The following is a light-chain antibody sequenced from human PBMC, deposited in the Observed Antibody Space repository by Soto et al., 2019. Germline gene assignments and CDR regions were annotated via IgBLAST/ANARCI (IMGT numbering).Light chain of an antibody. Sequence: IVLTHSPGTLSLSPWERATLSCRPSQSVSSSYLAWYQQKPGQAPRLLIYGASSRATGIPDRFSGSGSGTDFTLTISRLEPEDFAVYYCQQYGSSPLWKFGQGTKVDIK. CDR3: QQYGSSPLWK. V-gene: IGKV3-20*01. J-gene: IGKJ1*01. CDR1: QSVSSSY. CDR2: GAS.